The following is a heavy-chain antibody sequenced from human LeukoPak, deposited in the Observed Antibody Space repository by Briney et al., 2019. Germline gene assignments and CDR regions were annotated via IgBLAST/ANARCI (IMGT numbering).Heavy chain of an antibody. CDR3: ARAGSSDWLRGVYFDY. Sequence: PSETLSLTCAVSGGSISSSNWWSWVRQPPGKGLEWIGEIYHSGSTNYNPSLKSRVTISVDTSKNQFSLKLSSVAAADTAVYYCARAGSSDWLRGVYFDYWGQGTLVTVSS. V-gene: IGHV4-4*02. D-gene: IGHD3-9*01. CDR2: IYHSGST. J-gene: IGHJ4*02. CDR1: GGSISSSNW.